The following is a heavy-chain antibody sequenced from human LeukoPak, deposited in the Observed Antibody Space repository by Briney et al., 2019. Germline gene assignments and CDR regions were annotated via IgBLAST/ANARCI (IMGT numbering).Heavy chain of an antibody. V-gene: IGHV3-74*01. CDR2: INPDGSIA. J-gene: IGHJ4*02. Sequence: LAGGSLRLSCVGSGFTLSIYWMYWIRQSPGKGLLWVARINPDGSIADYTDSVKGRFTISRDNVKNTLYLQMNSLRAEDTAVYYCVREGFFDYWGQGALVAVSS. CDR1: GFTLSIYW. CDR3: VREGFFDY.